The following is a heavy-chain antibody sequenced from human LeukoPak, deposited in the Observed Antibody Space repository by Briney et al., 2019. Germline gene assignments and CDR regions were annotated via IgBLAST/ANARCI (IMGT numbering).Heavy chain of an antibody. Sequence: SETLSLTCAVYGGSFSGYYWSWIRQPPGKGLERIGEINHSGSTNYNPSLKSRVTISVDTSKNQFSLKLSSVTAADTAVYYCARALSSSWYWFDPWGQGTLVTVSS. CDR2: INHSGST. J-gene: IGHJ5*02. CDR1: GGSFSGYY. D-gene: IGHD6-13*01. CDR3: ARALSSSWYWFDP. V-gene: IGHV4-34*01.